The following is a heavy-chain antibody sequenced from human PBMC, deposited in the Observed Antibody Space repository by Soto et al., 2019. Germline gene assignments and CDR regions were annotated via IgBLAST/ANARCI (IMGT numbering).Heavy chain of an antibody. V-gene: IGHV1-69*06. CDR2: IIPIFGTA. CDR1: GGTFSSYA. J-gene: IGHJ6*02. Sequence: QVQLVQSGAEVKKPGSSVKVSCKASGGTFSSYAISWVRQAPGQGLEWMVGIIPIFGTANYAQKFQGRVTITADKSTSTSYRELSSLRSEDTAVYYCARGGSGSYHYIRLYYGMDVWGQGTTVTVSS. CDR3: ARGGSGSYHYIRLYYGMDV. D-gene: IGHD3-10*01.